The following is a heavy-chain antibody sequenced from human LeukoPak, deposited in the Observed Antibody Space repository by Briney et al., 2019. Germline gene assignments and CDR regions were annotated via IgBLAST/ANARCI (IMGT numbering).Heavy chain of an antibody. J-gene: IGHJ4*02. CDR1: GYSFTSYW. Sequence: GESLKISCKGSGYSFTSYWIAWGRQMPGKGLEWMGIIYPGDSDTRYSPSFQGHVTISANKSTSTAYLQWSSLKASDTPMYLCARHLYDCGYSVSGYWGQGTLVTVSS. CDR2: IYPGDSDT. D-gene: IGHD3-22*01. V-gene: IGHV5-51*01. CDR3: ARHLYDCGYSVSGY.